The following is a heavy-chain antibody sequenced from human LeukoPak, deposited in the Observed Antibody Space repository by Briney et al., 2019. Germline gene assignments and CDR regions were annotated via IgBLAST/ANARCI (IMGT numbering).Heavy chain of an antibody. CDR2: IYPGDSDT. Sequence: GESLKISCKGSGYSFTSYWIGWVRQMPGKGLEWMGIIYPGDSDTRYSPSFQGQVTISADKSISTAYLQWSSLKASDTAMYYCARRPGYSSGWSYYYYYYMDVWGKGTTVTVSS. V-gene: IGHV5-51*01. CDR3: ARRPGYSSGWSYYYYYYMDV. J-gene: IGHJ6*03. CDR1: GYSFTSYW. D-gene: IGHD6-19*01.